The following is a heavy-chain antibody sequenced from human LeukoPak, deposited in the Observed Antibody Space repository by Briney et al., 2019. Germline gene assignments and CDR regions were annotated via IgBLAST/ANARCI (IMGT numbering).Heavy chain of an antibody. CDR2: ISGSGGST. V-gene: IGHV3-23*01. D-gene: IGHD6-13*01. Sequence: QAGGSLRLSCAASGFTFSSYAMSWVRQAPGKGLEGVSAISGSGGSTYYGDSVKGRFTISRDNSKNTLYLQMTSLRAEDTAVYYCAKDREPIGDRGRSSWYRIGGSFDPWGQGTLVTVSS. CDR3: AKDREPIGDRGRSSWYRIGGSFDP. CDR1: GFTFSSYA. J-gene: IGHJ5*02.